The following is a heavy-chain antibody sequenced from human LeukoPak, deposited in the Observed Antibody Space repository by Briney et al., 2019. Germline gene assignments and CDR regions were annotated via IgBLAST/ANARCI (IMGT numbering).Heavy chain of an antibody. V-gene: IGHV3-30-3*01. Sequence: GGSLRLSCAASGFPFSSYAMHWVRQAPGKGLDWVAVISYDGINKYYADSVKGRFTISRDNSKNTLYLQMDSLRAEDTAVYYCARDPYCSSITRHGAFDIWGPGTMVTVSS. CDR2: ISYDGINK. CDR3: ARDPYCSSITRHGAFDI. J-gene: IGHJ3*02. CDR1: GFPFSSYA. D-gene: IGHD2-2*01.